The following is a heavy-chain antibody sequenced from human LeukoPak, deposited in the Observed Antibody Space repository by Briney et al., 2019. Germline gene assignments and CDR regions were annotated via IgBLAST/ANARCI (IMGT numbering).Heavy chain of an antibody. CDR3: ARDQDYYDSSGLGYYYYMDV. D-gene: IGHD3-22*01. J-gene: IGHJ6*03. Sequence: GGSLRLSCAASGFTFSSYSMNWVRQAPGKGLEWVSSISSSSSYIYYADSVKGRFTISRDNAKNSLYLQMNSLRAEDTAVYYCARDQDYYDSSGLGYYYYMDVWGKGTTVTVSS. V-gene: IGHV3-21*01. CDR1: GFTFSSYS. CDR2: ISSSSSYI.